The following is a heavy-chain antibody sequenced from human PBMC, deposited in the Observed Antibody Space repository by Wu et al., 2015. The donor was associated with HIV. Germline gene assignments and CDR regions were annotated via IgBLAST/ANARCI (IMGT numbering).Heavy chain of an antibody. CDR1: GDTLRGYS. CDR3: ARAGAYYYGSGSLYYGMDV. V-gene: IGHV1-69*05. D-gene: IGHD3-10*01. CDR2: IIPIFGTA. Sequence: QVQLVQSGSSVKKPGSSVRVSCTASGDTLRGYSVTWVRQAPGQGLEWIGGIIPIFGTANYAQKFQGRVTITTDESTSTAYMELNSLRSEDMAVYYCARAGAYYYGSGSLYYGMDVWGQGTTVTVSS. J-gene: IGHJ6*02.